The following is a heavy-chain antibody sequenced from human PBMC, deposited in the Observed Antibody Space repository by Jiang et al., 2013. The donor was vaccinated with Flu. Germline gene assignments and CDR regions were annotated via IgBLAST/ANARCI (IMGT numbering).Heavy chain of an antibody. CDR2: VDPEDGET. Sequence: TVKISCKVSGYTFTDYYMHWVQQAPGKGLEWMGLVDPEDGETIYAEKFQGRVTITADTSTDTAYMELGSLRSEDTAVYYCATELIMVVPVGYGMDVWGQGTTVTVSS. CDR3: ATELIMVVPVGYGMDV. V-gene: IGHV1-69-2*01. CDR1: GYTFTDYY. D-gene: IGHD2-15*01. J-gene: IGHJ6*02.